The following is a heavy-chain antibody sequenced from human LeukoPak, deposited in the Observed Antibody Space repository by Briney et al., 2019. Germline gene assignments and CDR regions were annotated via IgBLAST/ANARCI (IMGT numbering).Heavy chain of an antibody. D-gene: IGHD3-16*01. J-gene: IGHJ4*02. CDR3: ARSGGVRAFDY. CDR2: IYYSGST. Sequence: SETLSLTCSVSGGSITTSSSYWGWIRQPPGKGLEWIGSIYYSGSTYYNPSLKSRVTISVDTSKNQFSLKLSSVTAADTAVYYCARSGGVRAFDYWGQGTLVTVSS. CDR1: GGSITTSSSY. V-gene: IGHV4-39*07.